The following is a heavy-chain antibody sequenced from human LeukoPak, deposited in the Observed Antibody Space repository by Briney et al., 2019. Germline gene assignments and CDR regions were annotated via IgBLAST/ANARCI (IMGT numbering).Heavy chain of an antibody. J-gene: IGHJ4*02. CDR1: GFTFSDYY. D-gene: IGHD6-13*01. V-gene: IGHV3-23*01. CDR3: AKSFGPVIAAAGTGAD. CDR2: ISGSGSST. Sequence: PGGSLRLSCAASGFTFSDYYMSWIRQAPGKGLEWVSIISGSGSSTDYVDSVKGRFTISRDNSKNTLYLQMNSLRAEDTAVYYCAKSFGPVIAAAGTGADWGQGTLVTVSS.